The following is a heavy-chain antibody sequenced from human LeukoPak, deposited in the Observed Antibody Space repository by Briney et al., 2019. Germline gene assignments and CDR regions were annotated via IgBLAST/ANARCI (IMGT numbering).Heavy chain of an antibody. CDR1: GGSFSGYY. CDR3: ARAGDRDYSYGMDV. V-gene: IGHV4-34*01. Sequence: SETLSLTCAVYGGSFSGYYWSWIRQPPGKGLEWIGEINHSGSTNYNPSLKSRVTISVDTSKNQFSLKLSSVTAADTAVYYCARAGDRDYSYGMDVSGKGTTVTVSS. J-gene: IGHJ6*04. CDR2: INHSGST.